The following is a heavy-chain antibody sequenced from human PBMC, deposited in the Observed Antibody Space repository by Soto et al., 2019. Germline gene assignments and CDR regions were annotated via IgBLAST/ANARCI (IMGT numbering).Heavy chain of an antibody. CDR2: IIPIFNTP. J-gene: IGHJ4*02. V-gene: IGHV1-69*13. CDR3: AEGGGGFAS. CDR1: GFTFSSSA. Sequence: SVKVSCKASGFTFSSSAISWVRQAPGQGLEWMGGIIPIFNTPNYAQKFLGRAAITADESTSTAYMELSSLRSEDTAVYYCAEGGGGFASWGQGTLVTVSS.